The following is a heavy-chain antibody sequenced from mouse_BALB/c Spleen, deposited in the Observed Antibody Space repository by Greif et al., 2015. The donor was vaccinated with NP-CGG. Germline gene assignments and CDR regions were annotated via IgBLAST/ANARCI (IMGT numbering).Heavy chain of an antibody. CDR2: ISSGSSTI. Sequence: EVKLVESGGGLVQPGGSRKLSCAASGFTFSSFGMHWVRQAPEKGLEWVAYISSGSSTIYYADTVKGRFTISRDNPKNTLFLQMASLRSEDTAMYYCARDYYYGSSYSFAYWGQGTLVTVSA. V-gene: IGHV5-17*02. CDR1: GFTFSSFG. CDR3: ARDYYYGSSYSFAY. D-gene: IGHD1-1*01. J-gene: IGHJ3*01.